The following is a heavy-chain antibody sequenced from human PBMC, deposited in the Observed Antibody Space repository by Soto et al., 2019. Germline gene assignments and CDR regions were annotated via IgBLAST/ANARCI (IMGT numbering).Heavy chain of an antibody. CDR2: ISHTGRT. CDR3: ARDDTTGLFDF. D-gene: IGHD4-17*01. V-gene: IGHV4-59*01. J-gene: IGHJ4*02. Sequence: QLQLRESGPGLVQPSGTLSLTCSVSTGSMRTYYWTWIRQSPGKGLEWIGQISHTGRTKYNPSLESRVTISVDTSRKQFSLKLTSVTAADTALYYCARDDTTGLFDFWGQGTLVTVSS. CDR1: TGSMRTYY.